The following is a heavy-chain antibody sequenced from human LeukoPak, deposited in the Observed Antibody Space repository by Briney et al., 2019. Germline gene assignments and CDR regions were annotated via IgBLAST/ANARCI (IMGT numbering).Heavy chain of an antibody. CDR3: ARGQYYYDSSGYNWFDP. V-gene: IGHV1-2*02. D-gene: IGHD3-22*01. CDR2: INPNSGGT. CDR1: GYTFTGYY. J-gene: IGHJ5*02. Sequence: ASVTVSCKASGYTFTGYYMHWVRQAPGQGLEWMGWINPNSGGTNYAQKFQGRVTMTRDTSISTAYMELSRLRSDDTAVYYCARGQYYYDSSGYNWFDPWGQGTLVTVSS.